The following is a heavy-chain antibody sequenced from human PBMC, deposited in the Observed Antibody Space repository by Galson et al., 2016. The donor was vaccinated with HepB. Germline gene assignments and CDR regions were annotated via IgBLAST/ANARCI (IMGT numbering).Heavy chain of an antibody. CDR1: GLTFSRFW. Sequence: SLRLCCAASGLTFSRFWMTWVRQAPGKGLEWVAKINQAGSEKHYVDSVRGRCTISRDNAKNSLNLQMNSPRAEDTAVYFWARAYQYTLDYWGQGTLVTVSS. CDR2: INQAGSEK. D-gene: IGHD1-1*01. J-gene: IGHJ4*02. V-gene: IGHV3-7*04. CDR3: ARAYQYTLDY.